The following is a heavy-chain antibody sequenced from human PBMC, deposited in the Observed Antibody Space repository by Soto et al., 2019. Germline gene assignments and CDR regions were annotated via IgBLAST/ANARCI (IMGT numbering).Heavy chain of an antibody. J-gene: IGHJ3*01. CDR2: ISGDGSST. CDR1: EFTFRSYW. V-gene: IGHV3-74*01. D-gene: IGHD1-7*01. CDR3: ARGLAGTYWAFEL. Sequence: EVQLVDSGGGLVQPGGSLRLSCAASEFTFRSYWMHWVRQSPGKGLVWVSRISGDGSSTNYADSVKGRVTISRDNAKNTVYLQIDSVRAEDTAVYYCARGLAGTYWAFELWGQGTVVSVS.